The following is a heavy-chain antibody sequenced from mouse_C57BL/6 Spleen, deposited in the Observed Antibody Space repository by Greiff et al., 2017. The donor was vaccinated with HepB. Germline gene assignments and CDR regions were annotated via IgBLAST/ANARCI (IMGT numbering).Heavy chain of an antibody. V-gene: IGHV3-6*01. CDR2: ISYDGSN. D-gene: IGHD2-4*01. CDR1: GYSITSGYY. J-gene: IGHJ2*01. Sequence: DVQLQESGPGLVKPSQSLSLTCSVTGYSITSGYYWNWIRQFPGNKLEWMGYISYDGSNNYNPSLKNRISITRDTSNNQFFLKLNSVTTEDTATYYCARERNYENYFDYWGQGTTLTVSS. CDR3: ARERNYENYFDY.